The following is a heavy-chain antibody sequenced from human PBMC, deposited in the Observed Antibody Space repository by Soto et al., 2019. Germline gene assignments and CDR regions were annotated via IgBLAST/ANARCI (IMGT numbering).Heavy chain of an antibody. CDR2: IYWDDDK. V-gene: IGHV2-5*02. CDR1: GFSLTTSGVG. Sequence: QITLKESGPTLVIPTQTITLICTFSGFSLTTSGVGVGWIRQPPGKALQWLALIYWDDDKRYSPSLESRLTITKDPSKNQVVHTMTPMDAVDTATYYCENRPIYGSGSHFDYWGQGTLVTVSS. D-gene: IGHD3-10*01. CDR3: ENRPIYGSGSHFDY. J-gene: IGHJ4*02.